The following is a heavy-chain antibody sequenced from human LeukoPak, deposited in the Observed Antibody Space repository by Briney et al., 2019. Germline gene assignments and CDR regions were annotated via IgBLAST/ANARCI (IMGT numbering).Heavy chain of an antibody. J-gene: IGHJ4*02. CDR1: GFTFSSYA. Sequence: GGSLRLSCAASGFTFSSYAMSWVRQAPGKGLEWVSAISGSGGSTYYADSVKGRLTISRDNSKNTLYLQMNSLRAEDTAVYYCAKNKHYYGSGSYYIVGYWGQGTLVTVSS. D-gene: IGHD3-10*01. CDR3: AKNKHYYGSGSYYIVGY. V-gene: IGHV3-23*01. CDR2: ISGSGGST.